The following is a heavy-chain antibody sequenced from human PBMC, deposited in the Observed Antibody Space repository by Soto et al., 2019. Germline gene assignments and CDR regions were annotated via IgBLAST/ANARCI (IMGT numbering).Heavy chain of an antibody. Sequence: QVQLVQSGAEVKKPGSSVKVSCKASGGTFSSYAISWVRQAPGQGLEWMGGIIPIFGTANYAQKFQGRVTITADESTSTAYTELSSLRSEDTAVYYCARGNYDYVWGSYRSVYYYYGMDVWGQGTTVTVSS. CDR3: ARGNYDYVWGSYRSVYYYYGMDV. CDR1: GGTFSSYA. V-gene: IGHV1-69*12. CDR2: IIPIFGTA. D-gene: IGHD3-16*02. J-gene: IGHJ6*02.